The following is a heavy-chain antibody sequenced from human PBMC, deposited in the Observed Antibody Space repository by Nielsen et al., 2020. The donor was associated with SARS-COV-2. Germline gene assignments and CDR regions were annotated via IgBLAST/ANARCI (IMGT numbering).Heavy chain of an antibody. V-gene: IGHV4-61*02. D-gene: IGHD2-2*01. CDR1: GGSISSGSHY. J-gene: IGHJ6*02. CDR3: AREWVLPAATSGWGPHYYYYYGLDI. Sequence: SETLSLTCTVSGGSISSGSHYWSWIRQPAGSGLEWIGRIYTSGGTNYNPSLKNRVTISIDMSKNQSSLKLTSVTAADTAVYYCAREWVLPAATSGWGPHYYYYYGLDIWGQGATVTVSS. CDR2: IYTSGGT.